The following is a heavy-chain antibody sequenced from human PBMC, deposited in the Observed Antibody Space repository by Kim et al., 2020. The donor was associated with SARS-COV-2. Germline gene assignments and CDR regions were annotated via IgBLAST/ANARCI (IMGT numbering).Heavy chain of an antibody. J-gene: IGHJ3*02. V-gene: IGHV4-39*01. Sequence: SETLSLTCTVSGGSISSSSYYWGWIRQPPGKGLEWIGSIYYSGSTYYNPSLKSRVTISVDTSKNQFSLKLSSVTAADTAVYYCARPSNMITFGGVIENAFDIWGQGTMVTVSS. D-gene: IGHD3-16*01. CDR2: IYYSGST. CDR1: GGSISSSSYY. CDR3: ARPSNMITFGGVIENAFDI.